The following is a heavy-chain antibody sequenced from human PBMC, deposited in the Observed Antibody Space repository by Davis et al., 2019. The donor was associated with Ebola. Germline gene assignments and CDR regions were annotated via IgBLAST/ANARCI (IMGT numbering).Heavy chain of an antibody. CDR1: GASISSGYFS. D-gene: IGHD6-6*01. V-gene: IGHV4-61*09. CDR3: ARLSGLFSSSSGALYFDL. CDR2: IYSSGST. Sequence: LRLSCNVSGASISSGYFSWTWVRQPAGKGLEWIGHIYSSGSTKYNPSLESRVTISLDTSKNQFSLKLRSVTAADTAVYFCARLSGLFSSSSGALYFDLWGRGTLVSVSS. J-gene: IGHJ2*01.